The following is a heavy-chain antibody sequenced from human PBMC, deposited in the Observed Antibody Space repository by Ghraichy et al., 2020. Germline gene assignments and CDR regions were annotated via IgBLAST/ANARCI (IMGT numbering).Heavy chain of an antibody. J-gene: IGHJ4*02. D-gene: IGHD3-3*01. CDR2: IRNKASNYAT. V-gene: IGHV3-73*01. CDR1: GFTFSGSA. Sequence: GGSLRLSCAVSGFTFSGSAMHWVRQASGKGLEWVGRIRNKASNYATAYAASVKGRFTISRDDSKNTAYLEMNSLETEDTAMYYCTRVESREAIYGDWGQGTLVTVSS. CDR3: TRVESREAIYGD.